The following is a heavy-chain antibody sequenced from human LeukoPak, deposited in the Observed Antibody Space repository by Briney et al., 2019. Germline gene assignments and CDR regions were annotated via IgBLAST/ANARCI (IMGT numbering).Heavy chain of an antibody. D-gene: IGHD6-13*01. Sequence: PSETLSLTCTVSGGSISSGGYFWSWIRQHPGKGLEWIGYIYYNGNTYYNPSLENRVTMSVDTSKNQFPLRLTSVTAADTAVYYCARGPAAGFFDYWGQGTLVTVSS. CDR3: ARGPAAGFFDY. CDR2: IYYNGNT. V-gene: IGHV4-31*03. CDR1: GGSISSGGYF. J-gene: IGHJ4*02.